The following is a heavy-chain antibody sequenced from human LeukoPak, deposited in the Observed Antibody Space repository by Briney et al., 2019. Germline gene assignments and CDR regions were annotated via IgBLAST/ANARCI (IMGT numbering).Heavy chain of an antibody. CDR2: INHSGGT. Sequence: PSETLTLTCAVYGGSFSGNNRSWIRQPPGKGLEWIGKINHSGGTNYNPSLKSRVTISLDTSKNQFSLKLNSMTAADTAVYYCARGYCIEVAPTGWFDSWGQGILVTVSS. CDR1: GGSFSGNN. J-gene: IGHJ5*01. D-gene: IGHD6-19*01. CDR3: ARGYCIEVAPTGWFDS. V-gene: IGHV4-34*01.